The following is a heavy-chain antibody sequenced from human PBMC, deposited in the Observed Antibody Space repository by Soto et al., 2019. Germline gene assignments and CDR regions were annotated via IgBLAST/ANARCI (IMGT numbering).Heavy chain of an antibody. CDR1: GFTFSNFP. J-gene: IGHJ4*02. V-gene: IGHV3-30-3*01. D-gene: IGHD6-19*01. CDR2: ISYDGSNE. Sequence: QVQLVESGGGVVQPGRSLRLSCAASGFTFSNFPIHWVRRAPGKGLEWVAVISYDGSNEYYADSVKGRFIISRDNSKNTLYLQMNSLRPEDSGLYFCARGGLGSGWYHFDSWGQGTLVTVSS. CDR3: ARGGLGSGWYHFDS.